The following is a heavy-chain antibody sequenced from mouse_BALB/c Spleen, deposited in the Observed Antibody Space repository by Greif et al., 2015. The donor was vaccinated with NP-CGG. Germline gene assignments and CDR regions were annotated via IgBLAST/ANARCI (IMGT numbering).Heavy chain of an antibody. J-gene: IGHJ1*01. D-gene: IGHD1-1*01. CDR3: ARDYGSSYWYFDV. CDR1: GYSFTGYT. CDR2: INPYNGGT. Sequence: EVHLVESGPELVKPGASMKISCKASGYSFTGYTMNWVKQSHGKNLEWIGLINPYNGGTSYNQKFKGKATLTVDKSSSTAYMELLSLTAEDSAVYYCARDYGSSYWYFDVWGAGTTVTVSS. V-gene: IGHV1-18*01.